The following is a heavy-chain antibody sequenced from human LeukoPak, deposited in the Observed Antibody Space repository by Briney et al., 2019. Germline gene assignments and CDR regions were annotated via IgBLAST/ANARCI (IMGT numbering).Heavy chain of an antibody. D-gene: IGHD1-26*01. CDR2: IYYSGST. CDR3: ARSRGATRAFYFDY. V-gene: IGHV4-39*07. J-gene: IGHJ4*02. CDR1: GGSISSSSYY. Sequence: SETLSLTCTVSGGSISSSSYYWGWIRQPPGKGLEWIGSIYYSGSTYYNPSLKSRGTISVDTSKNQLSLKLSSVTAADTAVYYCARSRGATRAFYFDYWGQGTLVTVSS.